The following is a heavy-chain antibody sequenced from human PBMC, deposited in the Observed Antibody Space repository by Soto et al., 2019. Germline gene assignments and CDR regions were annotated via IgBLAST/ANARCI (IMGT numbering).Heavy chain of an antibody. CDR3: AASPVTGSWYFDL. Sequence: EVQLVESGGGLVQPGGSLRLSCAASGNYMSWVRQAPGKGLEWVSVIYSGGSTYYADSVKGRFTFSRDNSKNTLYLQMNSLRAEDTAVYFCAASPVTGSWYFDLWGRGTLVTVSS. V-gene: IGHV3-66*01. CDR1: GNY. CDR2: IYSGGST. D-gene: IGHD1-20*01. J-gene: IGHJ2*01.